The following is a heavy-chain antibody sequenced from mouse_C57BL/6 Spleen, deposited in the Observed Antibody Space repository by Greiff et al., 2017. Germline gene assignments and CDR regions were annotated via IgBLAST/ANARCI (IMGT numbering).Heavy chain of an antibody. CDR1: GYTFTSYG. CDR3: ARRGGDGSSYWYFDV. D-gene: IGHD1-1*01. CDR2: IYPRSGNT. V-gene: IGHV1-81*01. Sequence: QVQLQQSGAELARPGASVKLSCKASGYTFTSYGISWVKQRTGQGLEWIGEIYPRSGNTYYNEKFKGKATLTADKSSSTAYMELRSLTSEDSAVYFCARRGGDGSSYWYFDVWGTGTTVTVSS. J-gene: IGHJ1*03.